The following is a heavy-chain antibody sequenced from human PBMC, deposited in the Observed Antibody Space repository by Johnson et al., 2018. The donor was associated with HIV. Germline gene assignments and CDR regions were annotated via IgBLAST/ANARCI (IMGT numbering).Heavy chain of an antibody. Sequence: QVQLVESGGGVVQPGRSLRLSCAASGFTFSRFGMHWVRQAPGKGLEWVAVISYDGSKKYYAESVKRRITISRANSKNTLDLQMNSLRPEDTAVYYCAKLHCAGGVCDYDILYDAFDVWGQGTMVTVSS. J-gene: IGHJ3*01. D-gene: IGHD2-8*02. CDR3: AKLHCAGGVCDYDILYDAFDV. CDR2: ISYDGSKK. V-gene: IGHV3-30*18. CDR1: GFTFSRFG.